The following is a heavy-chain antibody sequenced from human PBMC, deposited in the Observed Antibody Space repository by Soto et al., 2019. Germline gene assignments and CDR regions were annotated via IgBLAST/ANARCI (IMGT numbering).Heavy chain of an antibody. J-gene: IGHJ5*02. CDR1: GASITHYY. V-gene: IGHV4-4*08. CDR3: ARDPAP. CDR2: FSSTGST. Sequence: PSETLSLTCAVSGASITHYYWNWIRQSPGKGLEWIVSFSSTGSTDYNPSLGSRVTISLDTSKNQFSLTLTSVTAADTAVYYCARDPAPWGQGTLVTVSS.